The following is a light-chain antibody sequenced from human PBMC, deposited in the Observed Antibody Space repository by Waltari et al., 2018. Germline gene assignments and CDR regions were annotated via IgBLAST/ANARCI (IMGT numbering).Light chain of an antibody. Sequence: ETVMTQSPATLSVSPGERATLSCRASQSVSSNLAWYQQKPGQTPRLLIYEASTRPTGIPARFSGSGSGTEFTLSISSLQSEDFAVYYCQQYNTWPPITFGQGTRLEIK. CDR2: EAS. J-gene: IGKJ5*01. CDR1: QSVSSN. CDR3: QQYNTWPPIT. V-gene: IGKV3-15*01.